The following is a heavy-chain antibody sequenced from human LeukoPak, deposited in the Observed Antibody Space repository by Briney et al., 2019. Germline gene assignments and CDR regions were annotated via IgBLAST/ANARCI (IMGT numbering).Heavy chain of an antibody. CDR1: GFTFGDYA. CDR2: IRSKAYGGTT. CDR3: TRDTYDSSGYHAFDI. J-gene: IGHJ3*02. D-gene: IGHD3-22*01. Sequence: PGRSLRLSCTASGFTFGDYAMSWFRQAPGEGLEWVGFIRSKAYGGTTEYAASVKGRFTISRDDSKSIAYLQMNSLKTDDTAVYYCTRDTYDSSGYHAFDIWGQGTMVTVSS. V-gene: IGHV3-49*03.